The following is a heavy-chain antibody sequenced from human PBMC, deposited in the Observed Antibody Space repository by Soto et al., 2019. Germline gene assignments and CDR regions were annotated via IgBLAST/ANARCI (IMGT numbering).Heavy chain of an antibody. CDR3: ASVTMVRGVTLDCGMDV. V-gene: IGHV4-31*03. D-gene: IGHD3-10*01. J-gene: IGHJ6*02. CDR1: GGSISSGGYY. Sequence: QVQLQESGPGLVKPSQTLSLTCTVSGGSISSGGYYWSWIRQHPGKGLEWIGYIYYSGSTYYNPSVKSRVTISVDTSKNQFSLKLSSVTAADTAVYYCASVTMVRGVTLDCGMDVWGQGTTVTVSS. CDR2: IYYSGST.